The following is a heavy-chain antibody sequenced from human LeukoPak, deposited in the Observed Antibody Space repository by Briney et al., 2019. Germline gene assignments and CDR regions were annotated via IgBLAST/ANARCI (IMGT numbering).Heavy chain of an antibody. D-gene: IGHD5-24*01. Sequence: SVKVSCKASGGTFSSYAISWVRQAPGQGLEWMGRIIPIFGTANYAQKFQGRVTITTDESASTAYMELSSLRSEDTAVYYCARDSGDDGYYNSVGDYWGQGTLVTVSS. CDR3: ARDSGDDGYYNSVGDY. CDR2: IIPIFGTA. J-gene: IGHJ4*02. CDR1: GGTFSSYA. V-gene: IGHV1-69*05.